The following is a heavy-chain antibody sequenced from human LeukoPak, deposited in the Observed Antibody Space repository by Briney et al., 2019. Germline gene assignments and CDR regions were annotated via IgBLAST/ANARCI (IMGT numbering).Heavy chain of an antibody. CDR1: GYTLTELS. CDR2: FDPLDGET. V-gene: IGHV1-24*01. CDR3: ATVAGYSSSWYNLSHYYHGMDV. Sequence: ASVKVSCKVSGYTLTELSMHWVRQAPGKGLEWMGGFDPLDGETIYAQKFQGRVTMTEDTSTDTAYMELSSLRSEDTAVYYCATVAGYSSSWYNLSHYYHGMDVWGQGTTVTVSS. D-gene: IGHD6-13*01. J-gene: IGHJ6*02.